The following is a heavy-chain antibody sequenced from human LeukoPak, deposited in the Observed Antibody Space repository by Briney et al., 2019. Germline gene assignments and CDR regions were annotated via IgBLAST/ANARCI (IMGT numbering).Heavy chain of an antibody. D-gene: IGHD3-3*01. J-gene: IGHJ4*02. Sequence: ASVKVSCKASGYTFTSYDINWVRQATGQGLEWMGWMNPNSGNTGYAQKFQGRVTMTRNTSISTAYMELSSLRSEDTAVHYCARGLRFLEWPHDDYWGQGTLVTVSS. CDR2: MNPNSGNT. CDR1: GYTFTSYD. V-gene: IGHV1-8*01. CDR3: ARGLRFLEWPHDDY.